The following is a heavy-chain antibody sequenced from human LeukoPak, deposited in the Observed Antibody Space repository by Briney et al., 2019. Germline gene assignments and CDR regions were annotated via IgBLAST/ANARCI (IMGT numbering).Heavy chain of an antibody. V-gene: IGHV3-11*01. Sequence: PGGSLRLSCAASGFTFSDYYMSWIRQAPGKGLEWVSYISSSGSTIYYADSVKGRFTISRDNAKNSLYLQMNSLRAEDTAVYYCARLIQSGSGWELRGGNFDYWGQGTLVTVSS. CDR1: GFTFSDYY. J-gene: IGHJ4*02. D-gene: IGHD1-26*01. CDR3: ARLIQSGSGWELRGGNFDY. CDR2: ISSSGSTI.